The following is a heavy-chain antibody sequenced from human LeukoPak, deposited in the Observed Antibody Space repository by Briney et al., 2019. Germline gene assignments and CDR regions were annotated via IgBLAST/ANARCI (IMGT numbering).Heavy chain of an antibody. Sequence: SETLSLTCTVSGGSISSYYWSWIRQPPGKGLEWIGYIYYSGSTSYNPSLKSRVTISVDTSKNQFSLKLSSVTAADTAVYYCARDAHQLLYFVGWFDPWGQGTLVTVSS. D-gene: IGHD2-2*02. V-gene: IGHV4-59*12. CDR2: IYYSGST. CDR1: GGSISSYY. J-gene: IGHJ5*02. CDR3: ARDAHQLLYFVGWFDP.